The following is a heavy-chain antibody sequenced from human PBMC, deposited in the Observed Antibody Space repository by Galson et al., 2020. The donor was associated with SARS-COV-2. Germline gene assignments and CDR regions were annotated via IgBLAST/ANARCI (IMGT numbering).Heavy chain of an antibody. CDR2: IDDSGST. J-gene: IGHJ4*02. D-gene: IGHD5-18*01. Sequence: ASETLSLTCTVSGGSISNGGYYWNWIRQHPGKGLEWIGDIDDSGSTNYNPSLKSRVTISVDTAKNQFSLNLSSVTAADTAVYYCARDRGRLELWKTGGGFDYWGQGSLVTVSS. CDR3: ARDRGRLELWKTGGGFDY. CDR1: GGSISNGGYY. V-gene: IGHV4-31*03.